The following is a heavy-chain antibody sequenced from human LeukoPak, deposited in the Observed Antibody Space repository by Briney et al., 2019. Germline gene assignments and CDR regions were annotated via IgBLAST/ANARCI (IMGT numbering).Heavy chain of an antibody. D-gene: IGHD2-15*01. CDR1: GGSISSSGGFH. CDR2: ISYRGST. CDR3: ARISQSSGGFYY. Sequence: SQTLSLTCTVSGGSISSSGGFHWSWIRQHPGNGLEWIGFISYRGSTYYNPSLKSRVSMSVDTSKNQFSLRLSSVTDDDTAVYYCARISQSSGGFYYWGQGTLVTVSS. J-gene: IGHJ4*02. V-gene: IGHV4-31*02.